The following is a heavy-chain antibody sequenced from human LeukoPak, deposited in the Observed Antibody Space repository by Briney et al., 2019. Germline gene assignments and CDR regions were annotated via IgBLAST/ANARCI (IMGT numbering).Heavy chain of an antibody. CDR1: GFTFSSSA. Sequence: GGSLRLSCAASGFTFSSSAMSWVRQAPGKGLEWVSAISNNGGYTYYADSVQGRFTISRDNSKSTLCLQMNSLRAEDTAVYYCANGGYCSGGSCYRNWFDPWGQGTLVTVSS. CDR2: ISNNGGYT. CDR3: ANGGYCSGGSCYRNWFDP. J-gene: IGHJ5*02. V-gene: IGHV3-23*01. D-gene: IGHD2-15*01.